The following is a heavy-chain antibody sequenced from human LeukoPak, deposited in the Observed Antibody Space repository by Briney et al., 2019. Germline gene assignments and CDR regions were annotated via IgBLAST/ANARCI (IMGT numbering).Heavy chain of an antibody. CDR1: GYTFTTNY. Sequence: ASVKVSCKASGYTFTTNYIHWVRQAPGQGLEWMGIINPSLGSTSYAQKFQGRVTMTRDTSTSTVYMELSSLRSEDTAVYYCARGPGAHGYFDYWGQGTLVTVSS. V-gene: IGHV1-46*01. CDR2: INPSLGST. J-gene: IGHJ4*02. D-gene: IGHD7-27*01. CDR3: ARGPGAHGYFDY.